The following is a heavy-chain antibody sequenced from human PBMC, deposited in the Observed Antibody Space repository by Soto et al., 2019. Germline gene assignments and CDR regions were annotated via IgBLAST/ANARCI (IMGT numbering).Heavy chain of an antibody. D-gene: IGHD3-3*02. CDR2: ISYDAKYK. CDR1: GISFSDYG. CDR3: ATNLQRRTLSAAFDI. V-gene: IGHV3-30*03. J-gene: IGHJ3*02. Sequence: GGSLRLSCAASGISFSDYGMHWVRQAPGKGLEWVAIISYDAKYKYYAESVKGRFTISRDNSRNTLNLQMTSLGGEDTAVYYCATNLQRRTLSAAFDIWGQGTMVTVSS.